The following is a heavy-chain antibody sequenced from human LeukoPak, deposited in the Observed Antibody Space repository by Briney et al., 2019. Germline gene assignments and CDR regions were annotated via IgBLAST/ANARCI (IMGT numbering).Heavy chain of an antibody. CDR3: ARRVGHDSNGYLDY. V-gene: IGHV4-31*03. J-gene: IGHJ4*02. D-gene: IGHD3-22*01. CDR1: GGSISSGGYY. CDR2: IYYSGST. Sequence: SQTLSLTCTVSGGSISSGGYYWSWIRQHPGKGLEWIGYIYYSGSTNYNPSLKSRVTISVDTSKNQFSLKLSSVTAADTAVYYCARRVGHDSNGYLDYWGQGTLVTVSS.